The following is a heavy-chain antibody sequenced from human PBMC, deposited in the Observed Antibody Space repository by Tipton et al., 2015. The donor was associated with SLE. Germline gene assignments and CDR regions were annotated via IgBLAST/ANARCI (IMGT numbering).Heavy chain of an antibody. Sequence: GSLRLSCAASGFTFSDYYMSWIRQAPGKGLEWVSYISSSSSYTNYADSVKGRFTISRDNAKNSLYRQMKSLRAEDTAVYYCARSDSSSSYYFDYWGQGTLVTVSS. J-gene: IGHJ4*02. CDR3: ARSDSSSSYYFDY. D-gene: IGHD6-13*01. CDR2: ISSSSSYT. V-gene: IGHV3-11*03. CDR1: GFTFSDYY.